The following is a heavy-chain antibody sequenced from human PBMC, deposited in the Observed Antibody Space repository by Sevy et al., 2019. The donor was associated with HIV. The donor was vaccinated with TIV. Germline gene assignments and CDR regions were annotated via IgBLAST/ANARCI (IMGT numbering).Heavy chain of an antibody. Sequence: SETLSLICTFSGGSMSSFYWNWIRQSTGKGLEWIGYVSHSGFTNYNPSLESRVTISVDTSKSQFSLKLKSVTAADTAVYYCARDSGAYIPLFDSWGLGTLVTVSS. D-gene: IGHD1-26*01. CDR2: VSHSGFT. CDR3: ARDSGAYIPLFDS. CDR1: GGSMSSFY. J-gene: IGHJ4*02. V-gene: IGHV4-59*01.